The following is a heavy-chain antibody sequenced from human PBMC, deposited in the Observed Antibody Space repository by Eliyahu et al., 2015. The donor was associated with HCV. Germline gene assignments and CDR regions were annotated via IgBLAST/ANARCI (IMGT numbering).Heavy chain of an antibody. J-gene: IGHJ3*02. CDR1: GYSIXSGYX. D-gene: IGHD2-21*02. Sequence: QVQLQESGPGLVKPSXXLSLICSVSGYSIXSGYXWGWIRQPPGKGLEWIGNIFHSGTANYNPSLKSRVTISVDTSKNQFSLNLTSVTAADTAVYYCARPMTSDAFHIWGQGTMVTISS. CDR2: IFHSGTA. V-gene: IGHV4-38-2*01. CDR3: ARPMTSDAFHI.